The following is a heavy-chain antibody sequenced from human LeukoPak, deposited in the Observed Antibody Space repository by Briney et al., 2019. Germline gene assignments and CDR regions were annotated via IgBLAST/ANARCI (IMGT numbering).Heavy chain of an antibody. CDR3: ARDGYGDSYFDY. D-gene: IGHD4-17*01. J-gene: IGHJ4*02. CDR1: GFTFSSYA. CDR2: IKQDGSEK. V-gene: IGHV3-7*01. Sequence: GGSLRLSCAASGFTFSSYAMSWVRQAPGKGLEWVANIKQDGSEKYYVDSVKGRFTISRDNAKNSLYLQMNSLRAEDTAVYYCARDGYGDSYFDYWGQGTLVTVSS.